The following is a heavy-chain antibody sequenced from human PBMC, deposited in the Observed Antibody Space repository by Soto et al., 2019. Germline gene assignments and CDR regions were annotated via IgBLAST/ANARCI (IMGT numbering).Heavy chain of an antibody. CDR2: IWYDGSNK. CDR1: GFTFSSYG. V-gene: IGHV3-33*01. J-gene: IGHJ4*02. D-gene: IGHD3-22*01. Sequence: GGSLRLSXAASGFTFSSYGMHWVFQAPGKGLEWVAVIWYDGSNKYYADSVKGRFTISRDNSKNTLYLQMNSLRAEDTAVYYCARDRRYYDSSGDLGYWGQGTLVTVSS. CDR3: ARDRRYYDSSGDLGY.